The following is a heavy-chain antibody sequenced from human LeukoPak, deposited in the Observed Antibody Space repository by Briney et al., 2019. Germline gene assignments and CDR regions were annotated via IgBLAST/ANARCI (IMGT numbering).Heavy chain of an antibody. Sequence: GGSLRLSCAASGFTFSSYAMGWVRQALGKGLEWVSTFGYTGDSTFYADSVKGRFTVSRDNSKNTLYLQMNSLRAEDTAVYYCAKDDSSGYRGVDYWGQGTLVTVSS. CDR1: GFTFSSYA. CDR3: AKDDSSGYRGVDY. J-gene: IGHJ4*02. CDR2: FGYTGDST. D-gene: IGHD3-22*01. V-gene: IGHV3-23*01.